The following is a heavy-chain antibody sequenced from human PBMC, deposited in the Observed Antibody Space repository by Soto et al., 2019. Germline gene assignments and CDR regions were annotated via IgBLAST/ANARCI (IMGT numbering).Heavy chain of an antibody. CDR3: ARGGDWFDP. Sequence: YYWSWIRQPPGKGLEWIGYIYYSGSTNYNPSLKSRVTISVDTSKNQFSLKLSSVTAADTAVYYCARGGDWFDPWGQGTLVTVSP. V-gene: IGHV4-59*01. J-gene: IGHJ5*02. CDR2: IYYSGST. CDR1: YY. D-gene: IGHD5-12*01.